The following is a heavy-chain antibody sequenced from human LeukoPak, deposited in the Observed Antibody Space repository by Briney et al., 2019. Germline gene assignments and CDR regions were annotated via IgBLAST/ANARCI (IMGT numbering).Heavy chain of an antibody. D-gene: IGHD2-2*01. CDR3: GVSNSSSKGSFDY. V-gene: IGHV4-34*01. CDR1: GGSFSGDY. CDR2: INHSGST. Sequence: SETLSLTCAVYGGSFSGDYWSWIRQPPGKGLEWIGEINHSGSTNYNPSLKSRVTISVDTSKNQFSLKLSSVTAADTAVYYCGVSNSSSKGSFDYWGQGTLVTVSS. J-gene: IGHJ4*02.